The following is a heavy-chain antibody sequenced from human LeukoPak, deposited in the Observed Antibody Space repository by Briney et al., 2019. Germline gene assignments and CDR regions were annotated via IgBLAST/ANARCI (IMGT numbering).Heavy chain of an antibody. Sequence: TSQTLSLTCTVSGGSISSGDYFWSWIRQPPGKGLEWIGYICCTGSTYYNPSLKSRVTISVDTSKNQFSLKLSSVTAADTAVYYCARYTSGQYYFDYWGQGTLVTVSS. V-gene: IGHV4-30-4*01. CDR2: ICCTGST. CDR3: ARYTSGQYYFDY. CDR1: GGSISSGDYF. J-gene: IGHJ4*02. D-gene: IGHD6-19*01.